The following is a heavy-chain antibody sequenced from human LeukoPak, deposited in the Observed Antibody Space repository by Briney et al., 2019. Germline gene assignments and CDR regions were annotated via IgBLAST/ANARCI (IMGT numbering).Heavy chain of an antibody. V-gene: IGHV3-73*01. CDR1: GFTFSGSA. D-gene: IGHD3-10*01. CDR2: IRSKANSYAT. J-gene: IGHJ4*02. CDR3: AKRASGSGTSLYYFDY. Sequence: GGSLRLSCAASGFTFSGSAMHWVRQASGKGLEWVGRIRSKANSYATAYAASVKGRFTISRDDSKNTAYLQMNSLKTEDTAVYYCAKRASGSGTSLYYFDYWGQGTLVTVSS.